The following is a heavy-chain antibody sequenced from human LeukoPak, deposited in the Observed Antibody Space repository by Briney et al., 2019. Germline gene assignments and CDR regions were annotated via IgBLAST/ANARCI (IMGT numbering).Heavy chain of an antibody. Sequence: ASVKVSCKASGYTFTSYGISWVRQAPGQGLEWMGGIIPIFGTANYAQKFQGRVTITADESTSTAYMELSSLRSEDTAVYYCARVFSGGYDRFDYWGQGTLVTVSS. CDR1: GYTFTSYG. CDR2: IIPIFGTA. J-gene: IGHJ4*02. D-gene: IGHD5-12*01. CDR3: ARVFSGGYDRFDY. V-gene: IGHV1-69*13.